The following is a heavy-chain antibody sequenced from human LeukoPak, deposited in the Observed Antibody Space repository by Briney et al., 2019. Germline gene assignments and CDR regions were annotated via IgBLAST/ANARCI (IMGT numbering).Heavy chain of an antibody. CDR3: AKDLYSSSCYAFDY. J-gene: IGHJ4*02. V-gene: IGHV3-23*01. Sequence: GGSLRLSCAASGFTFSSYAMSWVREAPGKGLEGVSAISGSGGSTYYADSVKGRFTISRDNSKNTLYLQMISLSAEDTAVYYCAKDLYSSSCYAFDYWGQGTLVTVSS. D-gene: IGHD6-13*01. CDR2: ISGSGGST. CDR1: GFTFSSYA.